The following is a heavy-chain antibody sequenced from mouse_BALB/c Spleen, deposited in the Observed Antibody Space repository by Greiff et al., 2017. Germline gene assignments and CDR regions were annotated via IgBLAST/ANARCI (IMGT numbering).Heavy chain of an antibody. CDR3: ARRIPYYYGSSLYYAMDY. V-gene: IGHV1S81*02. Sequence: QVQLQQPGAELVKPGASVKLSCKASGYTFTSYWMHWVKQRPGQGLEWIGEINPSNGRTNYNEKFKSKATLTVDKSSSTAYMQLSSLTSEDSAVYYCARRIPYYYGSSLYYAMDYWGQGTSVTVSS. J-gene: IGHJ4*01. D-gene: IGHD1-1*01. CDR1: GYTFTSYW. CDR2: INPSNGRT.